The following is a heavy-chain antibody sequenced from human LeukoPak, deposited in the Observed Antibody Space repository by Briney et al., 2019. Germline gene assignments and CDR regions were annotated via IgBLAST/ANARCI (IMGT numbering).Heavy chain of an antibody. Sequence: KPSETLSLTCAVYGGSFSGYYWSWIRQPPGKGLEWIGEINHSGSTNYNPSLKSRVTISVDTSKNQFSLKLSSVTAADTAVYYCARLAPRGNWGQGTLVTVSS. CDR1: GGSFSGYY. CDR3: ARLAPRGN. CDR2: INHSGST. V-gene: IGHV4-34*01. J-gene: IGHJ4*02.